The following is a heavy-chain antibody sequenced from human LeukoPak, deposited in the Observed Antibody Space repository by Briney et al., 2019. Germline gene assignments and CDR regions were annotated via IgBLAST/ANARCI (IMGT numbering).Heavy chain of an antibody. J-gene: IGHJ4*02. CDR3: ARGQYSGSYYTDY. D-gene: IGHD1-26*01. Sequence: IGYIYYSGSTNYNPSLKSRVTISVDTSKNQFSLKLSSVTAADTAVYYCARGQYSGSYYTDYWGQGTLVTVSS. V-gene: IGHV4-59*09. CDR2: IYYSGST.